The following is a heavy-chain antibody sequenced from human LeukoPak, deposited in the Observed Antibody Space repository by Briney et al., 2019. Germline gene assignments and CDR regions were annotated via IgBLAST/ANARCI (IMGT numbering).Heavy chain of an antibody. J-gene: IGHJ4*02. CDR2: ISSSGNTI. D-gene: IGHD4-17*01. CDR1: GFTFSSYE. CDR3: ARDYYGDHFDY. V-gene: IGHV3-48*03. Sequence: GGSLRLSCAASGFTFSSYEMNWVRQAPGKGLEWVSYISSSGNTIYYADSVKGRFTISRDNAKNSLYLQMNSLRAEDTAVYYCARDYYGDHFDYWGQGTLVTVSS.